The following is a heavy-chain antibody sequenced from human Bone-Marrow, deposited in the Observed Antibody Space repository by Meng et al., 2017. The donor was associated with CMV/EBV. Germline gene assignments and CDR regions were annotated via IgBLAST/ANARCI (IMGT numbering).Heavy chain of an antibody. CDR3: AREGGSYYFDY. J-gene: IGHJ4*02. CDR2: IYSSGST. D-gene: IGHD1-26*01. V-gene: IGHV4-59*01. CDR1: TGSISSYY. Sequence: SETLSLTCTVSTGSISSYYWSWIRQPPGKGLEWIGYIYSSGSTNYNPSLKSRVTISVDTPKNQFSLKVSSVTAADTAVYYCAREGGSYYFDYWGQGTLVTVSS.